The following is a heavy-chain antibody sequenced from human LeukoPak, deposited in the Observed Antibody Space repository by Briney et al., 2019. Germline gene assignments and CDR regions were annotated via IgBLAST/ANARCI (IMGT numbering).Heavy chain of an antibody. CDR3: ARDYGGNSVYYYYMDI. CDR2: ISSSSSYI. D-gene: IGHD4-23*01. CDR1: GFTFSRHW. Sequence: GGSLRLSCAASGFTFSRHWMNWVRQAPGKGLEWVSSISSSSSYIYYADSVKGRFTISRDNAKNSLYLQMNSLRAEDTAVYYCARDYGGNSVYYYYMDIWGKGTTVTVSS. V-gene: IGHV3-21*01. J-gene: IGHJ6*03.